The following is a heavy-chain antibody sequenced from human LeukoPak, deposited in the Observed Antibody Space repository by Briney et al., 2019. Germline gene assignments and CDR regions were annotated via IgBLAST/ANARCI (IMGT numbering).Heavy chain of an antibody. D-gene: IGHD3-10*01. Sequence: SETLSLTCAVYGGSFSGYYWSWIRQPPGKGPEWIGEIDHSGSTNYNPSLKSRVTISVDTSKNQFSLELGSVTAADTAVYYCARHKPGSGSYPECCDYWGQGTLVTVSS. J-gene: IGHJ4*02. V-gene: IGHV4-34*01. CDR2: IDHSGST. CDR1: GGSFSGYY. CDR3: ARHKPGSGSYPECCDY.